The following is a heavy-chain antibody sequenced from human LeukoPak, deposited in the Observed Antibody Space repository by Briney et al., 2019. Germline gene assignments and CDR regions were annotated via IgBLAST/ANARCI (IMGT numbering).Heavy chain of an antibody. J-gene: IGHJ3*02. CDR1: GGSISSSNW. D-gene: IGHD3-9*01. Sequence: SGTLSLTCAVSGGSISSSNWWSWVRQPPGKGLEWIGEIYHSGSTNYNPSLKSRVTISVDKSKNQFSLKLSSMTAADTAVYYCARDVLRYFDWLPRGDAFDIWGQGTMVTVSS. CDR3: ARDVLRYFDWLPRGDAFDI. CDR2: IYHSGST. V-gene: IGHV4-4*02.